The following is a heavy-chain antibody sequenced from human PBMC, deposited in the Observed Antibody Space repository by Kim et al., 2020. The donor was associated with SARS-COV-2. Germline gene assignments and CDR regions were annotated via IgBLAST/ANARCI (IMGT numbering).Heavy chain of an antibody. CDR3: ARLPRVVSSDFDC. Sequence: GGSLRLSCAASGFIFSNYNMVWVRQTPGKGLEWVALIWFDGSNTDYVDSVKGRFTVSRDNSKNTLYLQMNSLRADDTATYYCARLPRVVSSDFDCWGQGTLVTVAA. CDR1: GFIFSNYN. D-gene: IGHD2-15*01. J-gene: IGHJ4*02. CDR2: IWFDGSNT. V-gene: IGHV3-33*08.